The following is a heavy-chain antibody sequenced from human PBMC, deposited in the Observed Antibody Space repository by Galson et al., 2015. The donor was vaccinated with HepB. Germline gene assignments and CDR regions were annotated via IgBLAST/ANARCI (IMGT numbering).Heavy chain of an antibody. D-gene: IGHD6-19*01. J-gene: IGHJ6*02. CDR2: IYPGDSDT. CDR1: GYSFTSYW. CDR3: ARHPAEAVAGLNYYYYYGMDV. Sequence: QSGAEVKKPGESLKISCTGSGYSFTSYWIGWVRQMPGKGLEWMGIIYPGDSDTRYSPSFQGQVTISADKSISTAYLQWSSLKASDTAMYYCARHPAEAVAGLNYYYYYGMDVWGQGTTVTVSS. V-gene: IGHV5-51*01.